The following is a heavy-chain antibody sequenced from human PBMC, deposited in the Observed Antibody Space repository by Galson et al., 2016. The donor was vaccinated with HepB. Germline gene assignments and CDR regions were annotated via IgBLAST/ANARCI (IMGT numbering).Heavy chain of an antibody. V-gene: IGHV3-74*01. CDR1: GFSLRSYW. Sequence: SLRLSCAASGFSLRSYWMHWVRQAPGKGLVWVSRISTDGSSATYADSVKGRITISSDNAKNTLYPEMNSLRAEDTAVYYCARAPVLPATVGGYDHWGQGTLVTVSS. CDR2: ISTDGSSA. D-gene: IGHD2-2*01. CDR3: ARAPVLPATVGGYDH. J-gene: IGHJ4*02.